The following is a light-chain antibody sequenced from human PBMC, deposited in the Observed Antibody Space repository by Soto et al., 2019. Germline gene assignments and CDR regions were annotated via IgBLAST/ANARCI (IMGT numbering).Light chain of an antibody. V-gene: IGLV2-14*01. CDR2: EVS. Sequence: QSVLTQPASVSGSPGQSITLSCTGTSSDIGGYDYVSWYQQHPGKAPHLMISEVSNRPSGVSNRFSGSKSGNTASLTISGLQAGDEADYYCSSYTDSSAFVVFGTGTKLTVL. CDR3: SSYTDSSAFVV. CDR1: SSDIGGYDY. J-gene: IGLJ1*01.